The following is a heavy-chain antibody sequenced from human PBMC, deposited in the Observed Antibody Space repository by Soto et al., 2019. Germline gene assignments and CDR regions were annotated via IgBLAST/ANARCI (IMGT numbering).Heavy chain of an antibody. CDR3: GIYDFWSGPKGWFDP. CDR1: GGSISSGDYY. D-gene: IGHD3-3*01. V-gene: IGHV4-30-4*01. CDR2: IYYSGST. J-gene: IGHJ5*02. Sequence: SETLSLTCTVSGGSISSGDYYWSWIRQPPGKGLEWIGYIYYSGSTYYNPSLKSRVTISVDTSKNQFSLKLSSVTAADTAVYYCGIYDFWSGPKGWFDPWGQGTLVTVSS.